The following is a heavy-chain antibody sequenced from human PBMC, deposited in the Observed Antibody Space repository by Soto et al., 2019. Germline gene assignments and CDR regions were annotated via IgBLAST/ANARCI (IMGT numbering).Heavy chain of an antibody. D-gene: IGHD2-15*01. CDR3: AKGYCSGGSCSYPYYYGMDV. CDR2: IYYSGST. Sequence: QVQLQESGPGLVKPSQTLSLTCTVSGGSISSGDYYWNWIRQHPGKGLEWFGYIYYSGSTYYNPSLKSRVTISVDTSKNQFSLKLSSVTAADTAVYYCAKGYCSGGSCSYPYYYGMDVWGQGTTVTVSS. V-gene: IGHV4-31*03. J-gene: IGHJ6*02. CDR1: GGSISSGDYY.